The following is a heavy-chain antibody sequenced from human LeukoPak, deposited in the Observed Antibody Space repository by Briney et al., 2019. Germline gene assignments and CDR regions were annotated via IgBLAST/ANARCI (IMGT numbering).Heavy chain of an antibody. V-gene: IGHV1-2*02. Sequence: ALVKVSCKASGYTLRDYYIYWVRQAPGQGLEWLGWLNPHSGGTNYAQKFQGRVTLTSDTSISTAYMELSLLTSDDTAIYYCARGLRIINGLDVWGQGTTVIVSS. J-gene: IGHJ6*02. CDR2: LNPHSGGT. CDR1: GYTLRDYY. CDR3: ARGLRIINGLDV. D-gene: IGHD2-15*01.